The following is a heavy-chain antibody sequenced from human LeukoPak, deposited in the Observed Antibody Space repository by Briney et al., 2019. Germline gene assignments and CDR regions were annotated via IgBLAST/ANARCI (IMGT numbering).Heavy chain of an antibody. J-gene: IGHJ6*02. CDR1: GYTFTSYG. CDR3: ARVPGMELQAWSGYYNDYYYYYGMDV. Sequence: ASVKVSCKASGYTFTSYGISWVRQAPGQGLEWMGWISAHNGNTNYAQKLQGRVTMTTDTSTSTAYMELRSLRSDDTAVYYCARVPGMELQAWSGYYNDYYYYYGMDVGGQGTTVTVSS. CDR2: ISAHNGNT. V-gene: IGHV1-18*01. D-gene: IGHD3-3*01.